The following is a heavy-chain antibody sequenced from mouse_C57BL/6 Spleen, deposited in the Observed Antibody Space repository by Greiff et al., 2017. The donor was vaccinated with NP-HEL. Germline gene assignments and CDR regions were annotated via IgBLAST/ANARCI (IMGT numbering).Heavy chain of an antibody. J-gene: IGHJ2*01. CDR1: GYAFSSYW. CDR2: IYPGDGDT. D-gene: IGHD2-4*01. CDR3: ARRRYDYGGDY. V-gene: IGHV1-80*01. Sequence: QVQLKESGAELVKPGASVKISCKASGYAFSSYWMNWVKQRPGKGLEWIGQIYPGDGDTNYNGKFKGKATLTADKSSSTAYMQLSSLTSEDSAVYFCARRRYDYGGDYWGQGTTLTVSS.